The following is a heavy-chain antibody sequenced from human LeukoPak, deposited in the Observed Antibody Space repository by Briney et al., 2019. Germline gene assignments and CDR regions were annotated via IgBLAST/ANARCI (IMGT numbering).Heavy chain of an antibody. CDR3: ARKRFAELLLPHYYYGMDV. J-gene: IGHJ6*02. V-gene: IGHV1-2*02. Sequence: ASVKASCKASGYTFTSYYMHWVRQAPGQGLEWMGWINPNSGGTNYAQKFQGRVTITRDTSISTAYMELSRLRSDDTAVYYCARKRFAELLLPHYYYGMDVWGQGTTVTVSS. CDR1: GYTFTSYY. CDR2: INPNSGGT. D-gene: IGHD3-10*01.